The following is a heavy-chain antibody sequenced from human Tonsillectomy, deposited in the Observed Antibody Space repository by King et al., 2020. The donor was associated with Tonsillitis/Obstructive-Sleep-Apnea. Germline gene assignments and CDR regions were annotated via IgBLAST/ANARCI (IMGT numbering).Heavy chain of an antibody. J-gene: IGHJ5*02. CDR3: ARRATLGWFDP. Sequence: QLQESGPGLVKPSETLSLTCTVSGGSISSNSYYWGWIRQPPGKGLEWIGRIYYSGSTYYNPSLKSRVTISVDPSKNQFSLKLSSVTAADTAVYYCARRATLGWFDPWGQGTLVTVSS. V-gene: IGHV4-39*01. D-gene: IGHD3-10*01. CDR2: IYYSGST. CDR1: GGSISSNSYY.